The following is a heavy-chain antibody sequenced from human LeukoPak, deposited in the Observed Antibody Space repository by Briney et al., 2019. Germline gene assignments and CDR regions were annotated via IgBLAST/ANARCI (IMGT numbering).Heavy chain of an antibody. Sequence: ASVKVSCKTSGYTFTVYYMHWVRQAPGQGLEYMGWINPNSGGTNYAPKFQGRVTMTRDMSISTDYMELSSLRSDDTAVYYCARLYSSTEVIDSWGQGTLVTVSS. J-gene: IGHJ4*02. CDR2: INPNSGGT. V-gene: IGHV1-2*02. CDR3: ARLYSSTEVIDS. CDR1: GYTFTVYY. D-gene: IGHD2-2*01.